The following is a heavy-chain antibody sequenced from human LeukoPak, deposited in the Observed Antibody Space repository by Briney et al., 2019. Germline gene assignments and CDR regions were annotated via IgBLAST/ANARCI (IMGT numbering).Heavy chain of an antibody. D-gene: IGHD2-2*01. CDR2: ISGSGGST. Sequence: PGGSLRLSCAASGFTFSSYAMSWVRQAPGKGLEWVSVISGSGGSTHYADSVKGRFTISRDNSKSTLYLQMNSLRAEDTAVYYCAKRCSGSSRPHYYFDYWGQGTLVTVSS. CDR3: AKRCSGSSRPHYYFDY. CDR1: GFTFSSYA. J-gene: IGHJ4*02. V-gene: IGHV3-23*01.